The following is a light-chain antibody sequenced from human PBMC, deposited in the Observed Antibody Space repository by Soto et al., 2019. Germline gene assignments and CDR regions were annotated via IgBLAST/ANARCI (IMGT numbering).Light chain of an antibody. Sequence: EIVMTQSPATLSVSPGERATLSCRASQTFSSNLAWYQQKPGQAPRLLIYGASTRAPGVPARFSGSGSGTEFTLTISSLQSEDFAVYYCQQYYSWPLTFGGGTKVEIK. J-gene: IGKJ4*01. CDR3: QQYYSWPLT. V-gene: IGKV3-15*01. CDR2: GAS. CDR1: QTFSSN.